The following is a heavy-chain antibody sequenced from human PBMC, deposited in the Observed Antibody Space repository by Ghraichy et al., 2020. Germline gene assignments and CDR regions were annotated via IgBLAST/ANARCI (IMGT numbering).Heavy chain of an antibody. J-gene: IGHJ4*02. CDR1: EFTLSSYS. Sequence: GGSLRLSCAASEFTLSSYSMNWVRQAPGKGLEWVAYISSRITVTYYADSVKGRFTISRDNANNSLYLQMTSLRDEDTAVYYCARADDFHYGNSGYYPHSFDFWGQGTLVTVSS. D-gene: IGHD5-12*01. V-gene: IGHV3-48*02. CDR3: ARADDFHYGNSGYYPHSFDF. CDR2: ISSRITVT.